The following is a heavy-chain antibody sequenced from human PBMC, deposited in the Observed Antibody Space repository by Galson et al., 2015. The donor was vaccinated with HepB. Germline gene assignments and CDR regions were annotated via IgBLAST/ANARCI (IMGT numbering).Heavy chain of an antibody. D-gene: IGHD1-1*01. V-gene: IGHV3-49*04. CDR3: TSEGTTGTNYRSYYYYGMDV. CDR2: IRSKAYGGTT. CDR1: GSTFGDYA. J-gene: IGHJ6*02. Sequence: SLRLSCAASGSTFGDYAMSWVRQAPGKGLEWVGFIRSKAYGGTTEYAASVKGRFTISRDDSKSIAYLQMNSLKTEDAAVYYCTSEGTTGTNYRSYYYYGMDVWGQGTTVTVSS.